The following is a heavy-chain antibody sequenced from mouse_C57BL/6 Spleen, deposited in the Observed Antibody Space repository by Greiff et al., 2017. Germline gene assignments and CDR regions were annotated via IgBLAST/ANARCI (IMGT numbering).Heavy chain of an antibody. CDR1: GYTFTDYE. CDR2: IDPETGGT. J-gene: IGHJ2*01. V-gene: IGHV1-15*01. D-gene: IGHD2-4*01. Sequence: VQLQESGAELVRPGASVTLSCKASGYTFTDYEMHWVKQTPVHGLEWIGAIDPETGGTAYNQKFKGKAILTADKSSSTAYMELRSLTSEDSAVYYCTRFDYEGYWGQGTTLTVSS. CDR3: TRFDYEGY.